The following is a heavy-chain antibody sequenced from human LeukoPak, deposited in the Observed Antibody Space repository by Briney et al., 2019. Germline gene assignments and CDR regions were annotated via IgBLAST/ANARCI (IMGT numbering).Heavy chain of an antibody. J-gene: IGHJ5*02. Sequence: ASVKVSCKTSGYPFTTWEINWVRQAAGQGLEWMGWVHPNSGNTAYAQKFQGRVTMTRDTSISTAYMELCGLRSDDTAVYFCARGPRNDPWGQGTLVTVSS. V-gene: IGHV1-8*01. CDR2: VHPNSGNT. CDR1: GYPFTTWE. CDR3: ARGPRNDP. D-gene: IGHD1-14*01.